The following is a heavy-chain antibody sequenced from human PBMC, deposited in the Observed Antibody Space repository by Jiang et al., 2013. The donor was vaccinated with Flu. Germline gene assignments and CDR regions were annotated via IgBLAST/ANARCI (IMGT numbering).Heavy chain of an antibody. Sequence: LLLESGGGLVQPGRSLRLSCAASGFTFNEYVMHWVRQAPGKGLEWVSGISWNSGSIGYADSVKGRFTISRDNAKNSMYLQMNSLRAEDTALYYCAKDLNTLGTWADADVFDYWGQGTLVTVSS. CDR2: ISWNSGSI. J-gene: IGHJ4*02. V-gene: IGHV3-9*01. CDR3: AKDLNTLGTWADADVFDY. CDR1: GFTFNEYV. D-gene: IGHD3-16*01.